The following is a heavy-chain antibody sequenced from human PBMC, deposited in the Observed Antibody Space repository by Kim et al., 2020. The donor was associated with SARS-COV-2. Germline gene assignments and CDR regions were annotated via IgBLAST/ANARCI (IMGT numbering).Heavy chain of an antibody. CDR1: GGSFSGYY. CDR2: INHSGST. J-gene: IGHJ5*02. Sequence: SETLSLTCAVYGGSFSGYYWSWIRQPPGKGLEWIGEINHSGSTNYNPSLKSRVTISVDTSKNQFSLKLSSVTAADTAVYYCAREGPITMVRGVITWGQGTLVTVSS. V-gene: IGHV4-34*01. D-gene: IGHD3-10*01. CDR3: AREGPITMVRGVIT.